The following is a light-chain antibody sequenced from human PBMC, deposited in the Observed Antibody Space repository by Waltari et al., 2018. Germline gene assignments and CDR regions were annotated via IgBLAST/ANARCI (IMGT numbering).Light chain of an antibody. V-gene: IGLV4-69*01. J-gene: IGLJ3*02. CDR1: SGHSSNV. CDR3: QTGRHGTWV. Sequence: QLVLTQSPSASASLRASVKLTCTLSSGHSSNVIAWLQQQPEKGPRNLMKVNSDGSHSKGDGIPDRFSGSSSGAERYRTISSLQSEDEADYYCQTGRHGTWVFGGGTKLTVL. CDR2: VNSDGSH.